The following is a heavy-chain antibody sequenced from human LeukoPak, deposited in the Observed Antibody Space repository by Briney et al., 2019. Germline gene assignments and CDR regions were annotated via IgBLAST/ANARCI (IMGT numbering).Heavy chain of an antibody. CDR3: ARVRCSGGSCPYYYYYYYTDV. CDR1: GGSISSSSYY. CDR2: IHYSGST. Sequence: SETLSLTCTVSGGSISSSSYYWAWIRQPPGKGLEWIGSIHYSGSTYYNPSLQSRVTISIDTSKNQFSLKLRFVTAADTAVYYSARVRCSGGSCPYYYYYYYTDVWGKGTTVTVSS. V-gene: IGHV4-39*07. J-gene: IGHJ6*03. D-gene: IGHD2-15*01.